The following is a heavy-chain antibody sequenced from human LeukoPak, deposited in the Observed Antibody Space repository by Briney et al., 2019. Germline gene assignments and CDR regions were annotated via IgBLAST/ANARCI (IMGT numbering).Heavy chain of an antibody. CDR2: INHSGST. V-gene: IGHV4-34*01. J-gene: IGHJ4*02. CDR3: ARGASYYYGSGSYYTY. Sequence: SETLSLTCAVYGGSFSGYYWSWIRQPPGKGLEWIGEINHSGSTNYNPSLKSRVTISVDTSKNQFSLKLSSVTAADTAVYYCARGASYYYGSGSYYTYWGQGTLVTVSS. CDR1: GGSFSGYY. D-gene: IGHD3-10*01.